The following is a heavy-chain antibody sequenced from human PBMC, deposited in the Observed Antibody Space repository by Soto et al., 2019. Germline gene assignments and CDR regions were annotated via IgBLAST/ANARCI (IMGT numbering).Heavy chain of an antibody. J-gene: IGHJ4*02. CDR1: GFTFTSYS. CDR2: ISSTTNYI. Sequence: GGSLRLSCAASGFTFTSYSMNWVRQTPGKGLEWVSSISSTTNYIYYGDSMKGRFTISRDNAKNSLYLEMNSLRAEDTAVYYCARESEDLTSNFDYWGQGTLVTVSS. V-gene: IGHV3-21*06. CDR3: ARESEDLTSNFDY.